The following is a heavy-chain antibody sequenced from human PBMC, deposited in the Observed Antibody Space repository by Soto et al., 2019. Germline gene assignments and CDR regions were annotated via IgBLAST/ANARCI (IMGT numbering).Heavy chain of an antibody. D-gene: IGHD1-20*01. Sequence: SETLSLTCSVSGVSVTGYYWTWIRHSPGKGLEWIGYVYHTGNTYYNPSLKSRVTISLDTSKNQVSLRLRSVTAADTAVYYCARGQYNWKLWGQGTLVTVSS. V-gene: IGHV4-59*02. J-gene: IGHJ4*02. CDR3: ARGQYNWKL. CDR1: GVSVTGYY. CDR2: VYHTGNT.